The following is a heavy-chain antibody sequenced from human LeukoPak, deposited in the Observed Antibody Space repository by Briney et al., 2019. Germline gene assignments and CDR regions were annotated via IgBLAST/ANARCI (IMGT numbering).Heavy chain of an antibody. J-gene: IGHJ6*03. Sequence: PSETLSLTCTVSGGSISSYYWSWIRQPAGKGLEWIGRIYTSGSTNYNPSLKSRVTISEDKSKNQFSLKLSSVTAADTAVYYCARVGSSSSFYYYYYMDVWGKGTTVTVSS. D-gene: IGHD6-6*01. CDR3: ARVGSSSSFYYYYYMDV. CDR1: GGSISSYY. V-gene: IGHV4-4*07. CDR2: IYTSGST.